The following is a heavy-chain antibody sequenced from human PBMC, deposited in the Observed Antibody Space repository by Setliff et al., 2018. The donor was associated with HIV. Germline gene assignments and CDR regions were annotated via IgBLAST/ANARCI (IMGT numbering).Heavy chain of an antibody. D-gene: IGHD3-22*01. CDR1: GGSISSHY. Sequence: SETLSLTCTVSGGSISSHYWSWIRQPPGKGLEWIGYIYYSGSTTYNPSLRSRVTVSAATSKNQFSLKLTSVTAADTAVYFCARDPRYFDTSGHYSWFYFDYWGQGTLVTVSS. V-gene: IGHV4-59*11. CDR2: IYYSGST. J-gene: IGHJ4*02. CDR3: ARDPRYFDTSGHYSWFYFDY.